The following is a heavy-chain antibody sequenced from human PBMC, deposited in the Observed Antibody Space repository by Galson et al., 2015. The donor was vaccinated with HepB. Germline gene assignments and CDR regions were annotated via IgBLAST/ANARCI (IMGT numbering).Heavy chain of an antibody. CDR1: GFTFSSYA. J-gene: IGHJ6*02. D-gene: IGHD2-15*01. Sequence: SLRLSCAASGFTFSSYAMSWVRQAPGKGLEWVAFIRYDGSNKYYADSVKGRFTISRDNSKNTLYLQMNSLRAEDTAVYYCAKDRVVAATAYYYYGMDVWGQGTTVTVSS. CDR3: AKDRVVAATAYYYYGMDV. V-gene: IGHV3-30*02. CDR2: IRYDGSNK.